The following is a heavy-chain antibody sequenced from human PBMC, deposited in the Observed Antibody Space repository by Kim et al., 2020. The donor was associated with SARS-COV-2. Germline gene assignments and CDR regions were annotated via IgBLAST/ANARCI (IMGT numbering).Heavy chain of an antibody. V-gene: IGHV4-59*08. CDR2: INYSGGP. CDR3: ARRGYYDFWSGYSNWFDP. Sequence: SETLSLTCTVSGGSISSYYWSWIRQPPGKGLEWIGYINYSGGPNNNPSLKSRVTISVDTSKNQFSLKLSPVTAADTAVYYCARRGYYDFWSGYSNWFDPWGQGTLVTVSS. CDR1: GGSISSYY. J-gene: IGHJ5*02. D-gene: IGHD3-3*01.